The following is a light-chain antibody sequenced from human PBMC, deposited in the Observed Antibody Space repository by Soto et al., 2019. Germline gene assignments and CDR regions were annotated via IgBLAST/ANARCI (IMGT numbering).Light chain of an antibody. J-gene: IGKJ2*01. CDR1: QGITNY. V-gene: IGKV1-9*01. CDR2: AAS. Sequence: DIQLTQSPSFLSVSVGDRVTITCRASQGITNYLAWYQQKPGKAPKLLIYAASTLKSGVPSRFSGSGSGTEFTLTISSPQPDDFATYFCQQFNSYPHTFGLGTKLDIK. CDR3: QQFNSYPHT.